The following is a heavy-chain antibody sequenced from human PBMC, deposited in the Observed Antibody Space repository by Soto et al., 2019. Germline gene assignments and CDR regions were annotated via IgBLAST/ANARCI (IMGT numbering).Heavy chain of an antibody. Sequence: GGSLRLSCAASGFTFSSYWMHWVRQAPGKGLVWVSRINSDGSSTSYADSVKGRFTISRDNAKNTLYLQMNSLRAEDTAVYYCARDFNVYYDILTGYYPTNWGQGTLVTVS. D-gene: IGHD3-9*01. J-gene: IGHJ4*02. CDR3: ARDFNVYYDILTGYYPTN. V-gene: IGHV3-74*01. CDR2: INSDGSST. CDR1: GFTFSSYW.